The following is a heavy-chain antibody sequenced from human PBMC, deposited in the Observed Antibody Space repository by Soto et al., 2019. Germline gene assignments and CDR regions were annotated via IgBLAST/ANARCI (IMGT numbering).Heavy chain of an antibody. CDR2: ISYSGTT. J-gene: IGHJ4*02. CDR1: GVSISSYY. V-gene: IGHV4-59*01. Sequence: SETMSLTCTVSGVSISSYYWSWIRQPPGKGLEWIGFISYSGTTNYNPSLKSRVTISVDMSKNQFSLRLSSVTAADTAMYYCARGPWSPPFDYWGQGTLVTVSS. CDR3: ARGPWSPPFDY.